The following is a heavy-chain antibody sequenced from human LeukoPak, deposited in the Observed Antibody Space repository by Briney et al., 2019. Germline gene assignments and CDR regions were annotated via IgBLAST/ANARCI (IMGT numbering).Heavy chain of an antibody. CDR1: GYTFTSYG. J-gene: IGHJ5*02. V-gene: IGHV1-18*01. CDR3: ARSRTEAVVPEVANWFDP. D-gene: IGHD6-19*01. CDR2: ISAYNGNT. Sequence: ASVKVSCKASGYTFTSYGISWVRQAPGQGLEWMGWISAYNGNTNYAQKLQGRVTMTTDTSTSTAYMELRSLRSDDTAVYYCARSRTEAVVPEVANWFDPWGQGTLVTVSS.